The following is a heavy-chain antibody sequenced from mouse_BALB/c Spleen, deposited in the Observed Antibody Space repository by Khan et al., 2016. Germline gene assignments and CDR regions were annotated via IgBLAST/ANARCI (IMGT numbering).Heavy chain of an antibody. V-gene: IGHV3-6*02. Sequence: EVQLQESGPGLVKPSQSLSLTCSVTGYSITSGYYWNWIRQFPGNKLEWMGYISYDGSNNYNPSLKHRISITRDTSKNQLFLKLNSVTTEDTATYYCAGGSYYFDYWGQGTTLTVSS. CDR3: AGGSYYFDY. J-gene: IGHJ2*01. CDR1: GYSITSGYY. CDR2: ISYDGSN.